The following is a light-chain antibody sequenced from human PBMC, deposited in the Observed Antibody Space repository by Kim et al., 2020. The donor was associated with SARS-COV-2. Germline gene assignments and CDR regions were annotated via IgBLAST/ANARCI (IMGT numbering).Light chain of an antibody. V-gene: IGLV1-36*01. CDR2: YDD. CDR1: SSNIGNNA. J-gene: IGLJ3*02. CDR3: AAWDDSLNGRV. Sequence: RQRVTISCSGSSSNIGNNAVNWYQQLPGKAPKLLIYYDDLLPSGVSDRFSGSKSGTSASLAISGLQSDDEADYYCAAWDDSLNGRVFGGGTKVTVL.